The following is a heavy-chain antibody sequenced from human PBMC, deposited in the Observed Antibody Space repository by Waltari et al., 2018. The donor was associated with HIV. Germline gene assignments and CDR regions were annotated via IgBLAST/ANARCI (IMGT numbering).Heavy chain of an antibody. CDR1: GYTFTSYD. CDR2: MNPNSGNT. D-gene: IGHD1-1*01. J-gene: IGHJ4*02. CDR3: ARVRTTQRPPDY. V-gene: IGHV1-8*01. Sequence: QVQLVQSGAEVKKPGASVKVTCKASGYTFTSYDINRVRQANGQGLEWMGWMNPNSGNTGYAQKFQGRVTMTRNTSISTAYMELSSLRSEDTAVYYCARVRTTQRPPDYWGQGTLVTVSS.